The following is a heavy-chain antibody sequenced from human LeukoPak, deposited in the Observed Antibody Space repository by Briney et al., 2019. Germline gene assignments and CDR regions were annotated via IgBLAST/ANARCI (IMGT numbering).Heavy chain of an antibody. CDR1: GYTFTGYY. Sequence: GASVKVSCKASGYTFTGYYMHWVRQAPGQGPEGMGRIIPILGIANYAQKFQGRVTITADKSTSTAYMELSSLRSEDTAVYYCASGDSYASYWGQGTLVTVSS. CDR2: IIPILGIA. J-gene: IGHJ4*02. CDR3: ASGDSYASY. V-gene: IGHV1-69*02. D-gene: IGHD5-18*01.